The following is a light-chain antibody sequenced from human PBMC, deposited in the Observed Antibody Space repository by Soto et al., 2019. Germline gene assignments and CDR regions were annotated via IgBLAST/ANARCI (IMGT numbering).Light chain of an antibody. V-gene: IGKV3-20*01. CDR2: GAS. Sequence: EIVLTQSPGTLSLSPGERATLSCRASQSVSSTYLAWYHQKPGQAPSLLISGASSRATGIPDWFSGSGSGTDFTLTISRLEPDDFAVYYCQQYGSSPPAFGQGTRLEIK. J-gene: IGKJ5*01. CDR3: QQYGSSPPA. CDR1: QSVSSTY.